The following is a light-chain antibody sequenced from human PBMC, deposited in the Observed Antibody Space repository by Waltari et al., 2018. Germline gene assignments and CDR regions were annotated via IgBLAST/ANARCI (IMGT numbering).Light chain of an antibody. CDR3: QVWDTGSDQYV. CDR2: DDS. V-gene: IGLV3-21*02. Sequence: SHVLTQPPAVSVAPGQTASITCGGNNIGMKRVNWYQQKPGQAPVLLVSDDSDRPSGIPERISGSNSGNTATLTISRVEAGDEADYYCQVWDTGSDQYVFATGTKVTVL. CDR1: NIGMKR. J-gene: IGLJ1*01.